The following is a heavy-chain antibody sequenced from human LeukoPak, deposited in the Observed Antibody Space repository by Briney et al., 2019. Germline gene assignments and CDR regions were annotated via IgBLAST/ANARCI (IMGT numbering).Heavy chain of an antibody. Sequence: PGGSLRLSCEASGLAFRYFAMSWVRQAPGKGLEWVSGMTGSGGSSYYADSVKGRFTISRDNAKNALYLQMNSLRADDTALYYCAKMKGQRLNDYCMEVWGKGTTVTVSS. V-gene: IGHV3-23*01. J-gene: IGHJ6*03. CDR1: GLAFRYFA. CDR3: AKMKGQRLNDYCMEV. CDR2: MTGSGGSS.